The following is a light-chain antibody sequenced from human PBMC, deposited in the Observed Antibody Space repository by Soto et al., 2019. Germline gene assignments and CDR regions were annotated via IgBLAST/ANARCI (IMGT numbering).Light chain of an antibody. J-gene: IGKJ4*01. CDR2: AVS. V-gene: IGKV1-9*01. CDR1: QGISSY. CDR3: QQLKSYPQST. Sequence: IQLTQSPSFLSAYVGDRVNITCRASQGISSYLAWYQQKPGKAPKLLIYAVSTLQSGVPSRFSGTESGTDFTLTISSLQPEDVATYYCQQLKSYPQSTFGGGTKVEIK.